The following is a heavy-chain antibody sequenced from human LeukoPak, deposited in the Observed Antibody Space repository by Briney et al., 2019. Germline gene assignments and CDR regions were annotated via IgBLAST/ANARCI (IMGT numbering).Heavy chain of an antibody. J-gene: IGHJ4*02. CDR1: GFTFNSYS. CDR2: ISISNGYI. D-gene: IGHD6-6*01. CDR3: AKDKSRPPRRLYYFDY. Sequence: GGSLRLSCAASGFTFNSYSMNWVRQAPGKGLEWVSSISISNGYIYYADSVKGRFTISRDNAKNSLYLQMNSLRDEDTAIYYCAKDKSRPPRRLYYFDYWGQGTLVTVSS. V-gene: IGHV3-21*04.